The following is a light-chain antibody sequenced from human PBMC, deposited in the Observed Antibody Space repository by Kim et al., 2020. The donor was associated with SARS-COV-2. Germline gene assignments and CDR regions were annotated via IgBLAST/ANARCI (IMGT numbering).Light chain of an antibody. CDR3: SSHTTTNTLV. Sequence: QAVLTQPASVSGSPGQSVAISCTGTSSDVGGYNYVSWYQQQPGKAPKLMIHDVSNRPSGVSNRFSGSKSGNTASLTISGLQAEDEADYYCSSHTTTNTLVFGTGTKVTVL. V-gene: IGLV2-14*03. J-gene: IGLJ1*01. CDR2: DVS. CDR1: SSDVGGYNY.